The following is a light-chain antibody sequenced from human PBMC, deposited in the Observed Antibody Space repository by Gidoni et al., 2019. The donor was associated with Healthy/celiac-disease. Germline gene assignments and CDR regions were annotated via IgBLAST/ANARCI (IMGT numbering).Light chain of an antibody. CDR1: QSVRSSY. V-gene: IGKV3-20*01. CDR2: GAS. J-gene: IGKJ4*01. Sequence: EIVLPKSPATLSLSPGERATLSCRASQSVRSSYLASYQQKPGQAPRLLIYGASSRATGIPDRFSCSGSGTDFTLTISRLEPEDFAVYYCQQYGSSPGLTFGGGTKVEIK. CDR3: QQYGSSPGLT.